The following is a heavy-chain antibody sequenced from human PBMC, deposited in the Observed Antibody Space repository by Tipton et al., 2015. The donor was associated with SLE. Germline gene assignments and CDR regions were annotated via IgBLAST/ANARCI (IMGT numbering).Heavy chain of an antibody. CDR1: GFTFSSYA. CDR3: ATSTVTTNPDYYYGMDV. J-gene: IGHJ6*02. Sequence: SLRLSCAASGFTFSSYAISWVRQAAGKGLEWVGLIRYDGSNKFYSDSVKGRFTISRDNSRNTLYLQMNSLRPDDTAVYYCATSTVTTNPDYYYGMDVWGQGTTVTVSS. CDR2: IRYDGSNK. D-gene: IGHD4-17*01. V-gene: IGHV3-30*02.